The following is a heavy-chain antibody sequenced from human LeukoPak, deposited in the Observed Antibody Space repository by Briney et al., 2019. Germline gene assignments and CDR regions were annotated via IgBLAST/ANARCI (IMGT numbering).Heavy chain of an antibody. D-gene: IGHD2-21*02. CDR1: GFTFSSYM. Sequence: GGSLRLSCAASGFTFSSYMMNWVRQAPGKGLEWVSYISSSSTSIYYADSVKGRFTISRDNTKNSLYLQMNSLRAEDTAVYYCARPIYCGGDCSNGFDIWGQGTMVTVSS. CDR2: ISSSSTSI. CDR3: ARPIYCGGDCSNGFDI. J-gene: IGHJ3*02. V-gene: IGHV3-48*04.